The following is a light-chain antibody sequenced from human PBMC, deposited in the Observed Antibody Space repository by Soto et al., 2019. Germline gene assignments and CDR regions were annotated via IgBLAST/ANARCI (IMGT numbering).Light chain of an antibody. V-gene: IGLV2-23*01. CDR2: QGY. CDR1: SSDVGKYNL. Sequence: QTALTQPASVSGSPGQSITISCTGTSSDVGKYNLVSWYQQHPGKAPKVMILQGYKRPSGVSNRFSGSKFGNTASLTISGLQAEDEAEYYCCAYAATYTYVFGTGTKLTVL. J-gene: IGLJ1*01. CDR3: CAYAATYTYV.